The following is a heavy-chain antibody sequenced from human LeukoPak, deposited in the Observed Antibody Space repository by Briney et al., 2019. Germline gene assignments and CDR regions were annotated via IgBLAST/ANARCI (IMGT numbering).Heavy chain of an antibody. CDR1: GGSISSYY. CDR3: ASSPSYGDYAY. J-gene: IGHJ4*02. CDR2: IYYSGST. V-gene: IGHV4-59*01. Sequence: SETLSLTCTVSGGSISSYYWSWIRQPPGKGLEWIGYIYYSGSTNYNPSLKSRVTISVDTSKYQFSLKLSSVTAADTAVYYCASSPSYGDYAYWGQGTLVTVSS. D-gene: IGHD4-17*01.